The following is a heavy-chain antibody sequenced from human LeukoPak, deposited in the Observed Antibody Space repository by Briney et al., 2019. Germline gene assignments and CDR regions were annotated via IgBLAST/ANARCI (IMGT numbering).Heavy chain of an antibody. V-gene: IGHV3-49*03. CDR2: IRSKAHGGTT. CDR3: TRDKGYSWFAEWFDP. CDR1: GFSLRDHA. J-gene: IGHJ5*02. Sequence: GGSLRLSCTASGFSLRDHAMSWFRQTPGKGPEWVGFIRSKAHGGTTEKAASLEGRFTISRDDSRNIVYLQMNSLKIEDTAIYYCTRDKGYSWFAEWFDPWGQGTLVTVSS. D-gene: IGHD6-13*01.